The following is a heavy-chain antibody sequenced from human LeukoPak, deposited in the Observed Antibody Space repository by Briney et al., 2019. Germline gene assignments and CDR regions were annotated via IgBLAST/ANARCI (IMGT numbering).Heavy chain of an antibody. D-gene: IGHD3-10*02. CDR2: ISSSGSTI. CDR3: AELGITMIGGV. CDR1: GFTFRNYE. J-gene: IGHJ6*04. Sequence: PGGSLRLSCDASGFTFRNYEMNWVCQAPGKGLEWVSYISSSGSTIYYADSVKGRFTISRDNAKNSLYLQMNSLRAEDTAVYYCAELGITMIGGVWGKGTTVTISS. V-gene: IGHV3-48*03.